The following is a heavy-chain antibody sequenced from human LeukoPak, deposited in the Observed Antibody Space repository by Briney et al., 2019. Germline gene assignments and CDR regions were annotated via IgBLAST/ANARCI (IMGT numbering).Heavy chain of an antibody. Sequence: ASVKVSCKASGYTFTSYGISWVRQAPGQGLEWIGWISAYNGNTNYAQKLQGRVTMTTDTSTSTAYMELRSLRSDDTAVYYCARDFVRDYGPSDAIDIWGQGTMVTVPS. CDR1: GYTFTSYG. CDR2: ISAYNGNT. D-gene: IGHD4-17*01. J-gene: IGHJ3*02. CDR3: ARDFVRDYGPSDAIDI. V-gene: IGHV1-18*04.